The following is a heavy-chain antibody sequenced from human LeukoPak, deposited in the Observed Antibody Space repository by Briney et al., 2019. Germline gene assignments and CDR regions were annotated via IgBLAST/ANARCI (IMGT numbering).Heavy chain of an antibody. CDR2: IYYSGST. J-gene: IGHJ2*01. CDR1: GGSISSSNYY. Sequence: SETLSLTCTVSGGSISSSNYYWGWIRQPPGKGLDWIGSIYYSGSTYCNPSLKSRVTISVDTSKNQFSLKLSSVTAADTAVYYCASSGWDYWYFDLWGRGTLVTVSS. D-gene: IGHD6-19*01. CDR3: ASSGWDYWYFDL. V-gene: IGHV4-39*01.